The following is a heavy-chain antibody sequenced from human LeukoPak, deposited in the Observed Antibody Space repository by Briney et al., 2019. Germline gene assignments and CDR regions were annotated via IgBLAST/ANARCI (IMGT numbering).Heavy chain of an antibody. V-gene: IGHV1-2*02. CDR2: INPNSGDT. Sequence: ASVKVSCKASGYTFTGYYIHWVRQAPGQGLDWMGWINPNSGDTHFAQKFQGRVTMTRDTSITTAYLELSRLTSDDTAVYYCARGAPVGSNWLDPWGQGTLVTVSP. CDR3: ARGAPVGSNWLDP. D-gene: IGHD3-10*01. J-gene: IGHJ5*02. CDR1: GYTFTGYY.